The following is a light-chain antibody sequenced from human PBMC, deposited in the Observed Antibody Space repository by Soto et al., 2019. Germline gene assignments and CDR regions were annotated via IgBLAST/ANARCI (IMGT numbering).Light chain of an antibody. V-gene: IGLV2-23*01. Sequence: QSVLGQAASVSGSPGQSITISCTGTSSDVGSYNLVSWYQQNPGKAPKLMIYEGSKRPSGVSNRFSGSKSGNTASLTISGLQAEDEADYYCCSYAGRYVFGTGTKVTVL. CDR2: EGS. CDR3: CSYAGRYV. J-gene: IGLJ1*01. CDR1: SSDVGSYNL.